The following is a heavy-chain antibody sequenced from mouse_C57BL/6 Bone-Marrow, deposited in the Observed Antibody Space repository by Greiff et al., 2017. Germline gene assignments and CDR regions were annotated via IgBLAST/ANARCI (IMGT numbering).Heavy chain of an antibody. CDR2: NNPNCGST. CDR3: ARGGLFY. CDR1: GYTFTSYW. V-gene: IGHV1-64*01. J-gene: IGHJ2*01. Sequence: QVQLQQPGAELVKPGASVKLSCKASGYTFTSYWMHWVKQSHGKGLGWIGMNNPNCGSTTYNEKFKSKATLTVDKASSTAYMQLSSLTSEDSAVYYCARGGLFYWGQGTTLTVSS.